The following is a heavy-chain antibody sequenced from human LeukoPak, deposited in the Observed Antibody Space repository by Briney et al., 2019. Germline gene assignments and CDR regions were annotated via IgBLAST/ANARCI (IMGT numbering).Heavy chain of an antibody. CDR1: GGTFTSYA. J-gene: IGHJ4*02. Sequence: GASVKVSCKASGGTFTSYAISWVRQAPGQGLEWMGGIIPILGISNYAQKFQGRVTITADKSTRTAYMELSSLRYEDTAVYYCARGRVVAASPFDYWGQGTLVTVSS. D-gene: IGHD2-15*01. CDR2: IIPILGIS. V-gene: IGHV1-69*10. CDR3: ARGRVVAASPFDY.